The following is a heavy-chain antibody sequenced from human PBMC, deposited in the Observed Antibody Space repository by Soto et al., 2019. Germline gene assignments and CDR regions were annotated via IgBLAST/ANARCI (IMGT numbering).Heavy chain of an antibody. Sequence: SQTLSLTCAISGDSVSSNSAAWNWIRPSPSRGLEWLGRTYYRSKWYNDYAVSVKSRITINPDTSKNQFSLQLNSVTPEDTAVYYCARVGYSSSVSASYYGMDVWGQGTTVTVSS. J-gene: IGHJ6*02. CDR3: ARVGYSSSVSASYYGMDV. D-gene: IGHD6-6*01. CDR1: GDSVSSNSAA. V-gene: IGHV6-1*01. CDR2: TYYRSKWYN.